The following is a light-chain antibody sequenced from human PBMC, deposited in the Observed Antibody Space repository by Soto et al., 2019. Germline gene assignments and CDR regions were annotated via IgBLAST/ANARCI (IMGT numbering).Light chain of an antibody. CDR3: AAWDASLSGWV. CDR2: SNV. CDR1: SSNIGSNY. V-gene: IGLV1-47*02. J-gene: IGLJ3*02. Sequence: QLVLTQPPSASGTPGQGVIISCSGTSSNIGSNYVYWYRLLPGTAPKLVMFSNVMRPPGVPDRFSGAKSGTSASLAISGLRPEDKADYFCAAWDASLSGWVFGGGTKLTVL.